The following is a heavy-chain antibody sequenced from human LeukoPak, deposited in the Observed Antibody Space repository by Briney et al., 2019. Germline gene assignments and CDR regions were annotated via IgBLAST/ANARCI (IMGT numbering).Heavy chain of an antibody. CDR3: TRRVAGYY. D-gene: IGHD6-13*01. V-gene: IGHV3-49*04. J-gene: IGHJ4*02. Sequence: GGSLRLSCTASGFTFGDYAMTRVRQAPGKGLEWVGIIRSKAYGGTTEYAAPVKGRFTISRDDSKSIAYLQMNSLKTEDTAVYYCTRRVAGYYWGQGTLVTVSS. CDR2: IRSKAYGGTT. CDR1: GFTFGDYA.